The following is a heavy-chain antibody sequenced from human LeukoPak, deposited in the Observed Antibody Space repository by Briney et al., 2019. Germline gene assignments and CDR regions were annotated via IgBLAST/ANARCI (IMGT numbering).Heavy chain of an antibody. CDR2: ISSSSSTI. Sequence: GGSLRLSCAASGFTFSSYSMNWVRQAPGKGLEWVSYISSSSSTIYYADSVKGRFTISRDNAKNSLYLQMNSLRAEDTAVYYCARDSSSWGYYYYGMDVWGQGTTVTVSS. CDR3: ARDSSSWGYYYYGMDV. V-gene: IGHV3-48*04. D-gene: IGHD6-13*01. CDR1: GFTFSSYS. J-gene: IGHJ6*02.